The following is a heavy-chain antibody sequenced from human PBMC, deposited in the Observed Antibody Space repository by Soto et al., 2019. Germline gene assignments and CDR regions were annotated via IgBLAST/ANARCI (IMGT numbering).Heavy chain of an antibody. Sequence: SETLSLTCTVSGDSFSRGAYYWSWIRQHPGEGLEWVGYISYTGTTYYNPSLKSRLSISADASKSQFSLRLSSVTAADTAVYYCARTVLGYCSGGSCYPGWFDPWGQGTLVTVSS. J-gene: IGHJ5*02. V-gene: IGHV4-31*03. CDR1: GDSFSRGAYY. CDR2: ISYTGTT. D-gene: IGHD2-15*01. CDR3: ARTVLGYCSGGSCYPGWFDP.